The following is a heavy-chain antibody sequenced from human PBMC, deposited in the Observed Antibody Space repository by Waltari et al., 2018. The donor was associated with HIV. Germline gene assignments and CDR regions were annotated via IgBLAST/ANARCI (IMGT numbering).Heavy chain of an antibody. J-gene: IGHJ2*01. CDR3: ARALDYYESGSFPWWFFDL. CDR1: SGSITSGSSF. CDR2: VYTSGNT. D-gene: IGHD3-10*01. V-gene: IGHV4-61*02. Sequence: QVLLQESGPGRVKPSQTLSLTCTVSSGSITSGSSFWTWIRQPAGKGLEWIGRVYTSGNTNYNPSLKNRVTISVDTSRNQFSLRLSSMAAADTAVYYCARALDYYESGSFPWWFFDLWGRGSLVTVSS.